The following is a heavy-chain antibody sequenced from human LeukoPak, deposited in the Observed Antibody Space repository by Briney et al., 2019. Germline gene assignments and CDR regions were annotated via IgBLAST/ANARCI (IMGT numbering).Heavy chain of an antibody. Sequence: ASVKVSCKASGYTFTSYGISWVRQAPGQGLEWMGWISAYNGNTNYAQKLQGRVTMTTDTSTSTAYMELRSLRSDDTAVYYCARDLRFEYSDSGAFDIWGQGTMVTVSS. D-gene: IGHD6-6*01. J-gene: IGHJ3*02. CDR1: GYTFTSYG. V-gene: IGHV1-18*01. CDR2: ISAYNGNT. CDR3: ARDLRFEYSDSGAFDI.